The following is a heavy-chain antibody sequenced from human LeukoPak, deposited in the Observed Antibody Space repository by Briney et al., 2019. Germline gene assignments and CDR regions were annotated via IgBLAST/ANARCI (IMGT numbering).Heavy chain of an antibody. J-gene: IGHJ4*02. CDR3: ARDLSATARAYDY. CDR1: GFILSDYN. D-gene: IGHD1-26*01. CDR2: ITISGTYI. Sequence: GGSLRLSCAASGFILSDYNMNWVRQAPGKGLEWVSFITISGTYITYADSVKGRFTISRDNAKNSLYLQMNSLRAEDTAVYYCARDLSATARAYDYWGQGTLVTVSS. V-gene: IGHV3-21*01.